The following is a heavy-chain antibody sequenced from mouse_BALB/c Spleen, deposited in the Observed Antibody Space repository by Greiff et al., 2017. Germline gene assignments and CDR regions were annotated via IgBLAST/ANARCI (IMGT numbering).Heavy chain of an antibody. CDR2: IDPANGNT. V-gene: IGHV14-3*02. D-gene: IGHD2-5*01. Sequence: VQLQQSGAELVKPGASVKLSCTASGFNINDTYMHWVKQRPEQGLEWIGRIDPANGNTKYDPKFQGKATITADTSSNTAYLQLSSLTSEDTAVYYCARSSNYLAYWGQGTLVTVSA. J-gene: IGHJ3*01. CDR3: ARSSNYLAY. CDR1: GFNINDTY.